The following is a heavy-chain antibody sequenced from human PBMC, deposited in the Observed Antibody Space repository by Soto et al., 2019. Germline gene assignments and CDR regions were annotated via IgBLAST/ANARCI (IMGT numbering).Heavy chain of an antibody. Sequence: GSLRLSCAASGFTFSYYSLNWVRQAPGKGLEWVSSISSSSGYIYYADSVKGRFTISRDNAKNTLYLQMNSLRAEDTAVYYCARHPDTAMVYYFDYWGLGTLVTVSS. CDR2: ISSSSGYI. V-gene: IGHV3-21*01. CDR3: ARHPDTAMVYYFDY. J-gene: IGHJ4*02. D-gene: IGHD5-18*01. CDR1: GFTFSYYS.